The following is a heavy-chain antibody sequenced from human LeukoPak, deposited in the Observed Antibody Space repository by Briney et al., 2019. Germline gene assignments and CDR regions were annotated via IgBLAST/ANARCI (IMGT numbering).Heavy chain of an antibody. CDR3: ARVGSGNTYGYADY. CDR2: FYNGINT. V-gene: IGHV3-66*01. CDR1: GFTFSNYA. J-gene: IGHJ4*02. D-gene: IGHD5-18*01. Sequence: GGSLRLSCLASGFTFSNYAMSWVRQAPGKGLEWVSVFYNGINTYYADSVKGRFTTSRDNSKNTLYLQMNSLRVEDTAVYFCARVGSGNTYGYADYWGQGTLVTVSS.